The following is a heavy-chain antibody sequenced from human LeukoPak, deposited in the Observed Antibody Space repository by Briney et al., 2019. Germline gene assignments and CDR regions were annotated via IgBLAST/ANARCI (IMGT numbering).Heavy chain of an antibody. V-gene: IGHV3-53*01. CDR2: IYSGGSI. D-gene: IGHD5-18*01. J-gene: IGHJ4*02. CDR1: GFTVSSNY. CDR3: ARGGYSYGHFDY. Sequence: PGGSLRLSCAASGFTVSSNYMSWVRQAPGKGLEWVSVIYSGGSIYYADSVKGRFTISRDNAKNSLYLQMNSLRAEDTAVYYCARGGYSYGHFDYWGQGTLVTVSS.